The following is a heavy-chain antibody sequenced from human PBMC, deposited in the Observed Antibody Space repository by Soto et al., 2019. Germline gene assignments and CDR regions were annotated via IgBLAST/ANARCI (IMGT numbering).Heavy chain of an antibody. CDR2: INPNSGGT. D-gene: IGHD6-13*01. J-gene: IGHJ4*02. CDR3: AREWQQLVRGGFDY. CDR1: GYTFTGYY. Sequence: ASVKVSCKASGYTFTGYYMHWVRQAPGQGLEWMGWINPNSGGTNYAQKFQGWVTMTRDTSISTAYMELSRLRSDDTAVYYCAREWQQLVRGGFDYWGQGTLVTVSS. V-gene: IGHV1-2*04.